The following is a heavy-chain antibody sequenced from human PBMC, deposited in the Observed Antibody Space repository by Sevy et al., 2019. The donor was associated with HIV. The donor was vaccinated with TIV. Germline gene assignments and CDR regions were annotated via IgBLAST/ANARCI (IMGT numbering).Heavy chain of an antibody. J-gene: IGHJ4*02. V-gene: IGHV3-30*04. CDR3: TRDGGADYFDY. Sequence: GGSLRLSCVASGFTFRRYAMHWVRQALGKGLESVAVISFDATKIYHADSVKGRFTISRDNSKNTLYLQMNSLRPEDTAVYYCTRDGGADYFDYWGQGTLVTVSS. CDR1: GFTFRRYA. CDR2: ISFDATKI. D-gene: IGHD3-16*01.